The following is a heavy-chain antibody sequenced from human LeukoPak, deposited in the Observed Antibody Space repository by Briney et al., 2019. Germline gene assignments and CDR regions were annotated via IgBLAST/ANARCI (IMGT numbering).Heavy chain of an antibody. Sequence: GGSLRLSCAASGFTFSDYYMSWIRQASGKGLEWVSYISSSSSYTNYADSVKGRYTISRDNAKNSLYLQMNSLRAEDTAVYYCARRDTAMGLDYWGQGTLVTVSS. CDR3: ARRDTAMGLDY. J-gene: IGHJ4*02. D-gene: IGHD5-18*01. CDR2: ISSSSSYT. V-gene: IGHV3-11*06. CDR1: GFTFSDYY.